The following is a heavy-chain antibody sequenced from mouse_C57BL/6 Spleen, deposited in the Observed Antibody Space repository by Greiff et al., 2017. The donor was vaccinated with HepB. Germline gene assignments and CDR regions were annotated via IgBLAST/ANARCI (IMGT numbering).Heavy chain of an antibody. J-gene: IGHJ4*01. CDR1: GYTFTSYW. V-gene: IGHV1-59*01. CDR3: ARPKLGLYAMDY. Sequence: VQLQQSGAELVRPGTSVKLSCKASGYTFTSYWMHWVKQRPGQGLEWIGVIDPSDSYTNYNQKFKGKATLTVDTSSSTAYMQLSSLTSEDSAVYYCARPKLGLYAMDYWGQGTSVTVSS. CDR2: IDPSDSYT. D-gene: IGHD4-1*01.